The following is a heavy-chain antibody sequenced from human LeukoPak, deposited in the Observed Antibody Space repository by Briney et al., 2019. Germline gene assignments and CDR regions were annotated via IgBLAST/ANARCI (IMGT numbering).Heavy chain of an antibody. CDR3: ARVYYYDSKRGYFDY. CDR2: ISSNGGST. D-gene: IGHD3-22*01. Sequence: PGGSLRLSCAAPGFTFSSYAMHWVRQAPGKGLEYVSAISSNGGSTYYANSVKGRFTISRDNSKNTLYLQMGSLRAEDMAVYYCARVYYYDSKRGYFDYWGQGTLVTVSS. V-gene: IGHV3-64*01. CDR1: GFTFSSYA. J-gene: IGHJ4*02.